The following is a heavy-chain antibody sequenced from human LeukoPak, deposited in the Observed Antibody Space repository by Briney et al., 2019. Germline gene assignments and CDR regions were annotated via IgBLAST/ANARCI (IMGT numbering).Heavy chain of an antibody. Sequence: GGSLRLSCSASGFAFSSYAMHWVRQAPGKGLEWVTTISYDGSNKNYADSVKGRFTISRDNSKTTLYLQMNSLRVEDTAVYYCARDKDYGFDYWGQGTLLTVSS. CDR2: ISYDGSNK. D-gene: IGHD4-17*01. CDR1: GFAFSSYA. V-gene: IGHV3-30-3*01. J-gene: IGHJ4*02. CDR3: ARDKDYGFDY.